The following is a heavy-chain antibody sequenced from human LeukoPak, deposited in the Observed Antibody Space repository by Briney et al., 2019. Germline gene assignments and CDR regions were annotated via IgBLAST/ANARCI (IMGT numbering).Heavy chain of an antibody. V-gene: IGHV3-48*03. CDR1: GFNFRSYE. D-gene: IGHD5-12*01. J-gene: IGHJ4*02. CDR2: ISSGGSRI. Sequence: GSLRLSCVGSGFNFRSYEMIWVRQAPGKGLEWLSYISSGGSRIYYADSVKGRFTISRDDAKNSLFLQMNILETEDTAVYSCARESDDGGYHFDYWGQGSLVTVS. CDR3: ARESDDGGYHFDY.